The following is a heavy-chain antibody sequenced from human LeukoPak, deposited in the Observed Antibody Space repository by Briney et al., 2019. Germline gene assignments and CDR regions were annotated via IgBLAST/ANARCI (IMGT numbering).Heavy chain of an antibody. D-gene: IGHD6-19*01. V-gene: IGHV4-39*07. CDR3: ARVKTAVAGTGWFDP. CDR2: IYYSGST. CDR1: GGSISSSSYY. Sequence: SETLSLTCTVSGGSISSSSYYWGWIRQPPGKGLEWIGSIYYSGSTYYNPSLKSRVTISVDTPKNQFSLKLSSVTAADTAVYYCARVKTAVAGTGWFDPWGQGTLVTVSS. J-gene: IGHJ5*02.